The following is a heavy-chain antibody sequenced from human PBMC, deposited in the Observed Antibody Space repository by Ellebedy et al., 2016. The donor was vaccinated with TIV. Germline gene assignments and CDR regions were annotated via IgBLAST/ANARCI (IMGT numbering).Heavy chain of an antibody. CDR2: ISPYNGDK. CDR3: ARGSLRPGWDFDS. J-gene: IGHJ4*02. D-gene: IGHD6-6*01. CDR1: GYDFTSYG. Sequence: AASVKVSCKTSGYDFTSYGLNWVRQAPGQGLEWMGWISPYNGDKKNAQNPQDRLTMTTDTFTTTVYMELRGLRPDDTAIYYCARGSLRPGWDFDSWGQGTLVTVSS. V-gene: IGHV1-18*01.